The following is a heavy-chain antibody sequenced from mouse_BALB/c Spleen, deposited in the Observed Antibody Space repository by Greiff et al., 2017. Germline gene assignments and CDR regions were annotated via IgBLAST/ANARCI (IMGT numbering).Heavy chain of an antibody. D-gene: IGHD3-1*01. J-gene: IGHJ2*01. CDR3: ARRGATGMYYFDY. CDR2: INSNGGST. V-gene: IGHV5-6-2*01. Sequence: EVKLMESGGGLVKLGGSLKLSCAASGFTFSSYYMSWVRQTPEKRLELVAAINSNGGSTYYPDTVKGRFTISRDNAKNTLYLQMSSLKSEDTALYYCARRGATGMYYFDYWGQGTTLTVSS. CDR1: GFTFSSYY.